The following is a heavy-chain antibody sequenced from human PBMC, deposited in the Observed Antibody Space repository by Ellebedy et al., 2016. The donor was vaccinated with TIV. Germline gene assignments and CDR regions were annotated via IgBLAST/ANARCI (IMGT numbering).Heavy chain of an antibody. CDR3: ARDYYDASGLIGF. J-gene: IGHJ4*02. V-gene: IGHV3-21*01. CDR1: GYSFSSYS. D-gene: IGHD3-22*01. CDR2: IGASSNFI. Sequence: PGGSLRLSCVASGYSFSSYSMNWVRQAPGKGLEWVSSIGASSNFIFEADPVTGRFTISRDNAKNTLYLQMDSLRVEDTAIYYCARDYYDASGLIGFWGQGIQVTVSS.